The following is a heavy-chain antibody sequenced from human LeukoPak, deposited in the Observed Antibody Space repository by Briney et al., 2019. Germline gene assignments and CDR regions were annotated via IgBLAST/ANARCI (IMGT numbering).Heavy chain of an antibody. CDR3: AKGWHEYAVFDS. V-gene: IGHV3-23*01. Sequence: PGGSLRLSCAASGFTFSTYAMSWVRQAPGEGLEWVSAVSHNGDSTLYAASVKGRFTISRDNSRNTLYLQMNSLRAEDTAVYFCAKGWHEYAVFDSWGQGSLVTVSS. D-gene: IGHD2-8*01. J-gene: IGHJ5*01. CDR2: VSHNGDST. CDR1: GFTFSTYA.